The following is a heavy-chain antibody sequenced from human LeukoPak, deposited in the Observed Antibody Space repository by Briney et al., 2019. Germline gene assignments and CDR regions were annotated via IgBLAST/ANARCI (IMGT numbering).Heavy chain of an antibody. D-gene: IGHD2-2*01. CDR2: TYYRSTWYN. CDR1: GDIVSSNSVT. CDR3: ARRLTQYDCFDP. V-gene: IGHV6-1*01. Sequence: SQTLSLTCAISGDIVSSNSVTWNWIRQSPSRGLEWLGRTYYRSTWYNDYAVSVRGRMTVNPDTSKNRFSLHLNSVTPEDTAVYYCARRLTQYDCFDPWGQGILVAVSS. J-gene: IGHJ5*02.